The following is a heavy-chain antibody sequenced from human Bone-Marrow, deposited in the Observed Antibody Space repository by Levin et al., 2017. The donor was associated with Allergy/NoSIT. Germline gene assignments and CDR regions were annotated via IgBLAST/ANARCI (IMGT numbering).Heavy chain of an antibody. V-gene: IGHV4-34*01. CDR2: INHSGST. J-gene: IGHJ5*02. Sequence: GSLRLSCAVYGGSFSGYYWSWIRQPPGKGLEWIGEINHSGSTNYNPSLKSRVTISVDTSKNQFSLKLSCVTAADTAVYYCARGTRTGWFDPWGQGTLVTVSS. CDR3: ARGTRTGWFDP. D-gene: IGHD4-17*01. CDR1: GGSFSGYY.